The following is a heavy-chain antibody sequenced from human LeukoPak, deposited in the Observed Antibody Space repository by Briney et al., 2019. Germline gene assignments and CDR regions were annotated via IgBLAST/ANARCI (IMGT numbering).Heavy chain of an antibody. J-gene: IGHJ3*02. Sequence: GGSLRLSCAASGFTFSSYWMSWVRQAPGKGLEWVANIKQDGSEKYYVDSVKGRFTISRDNAKNSLYLQMNSLRAEDTAVYYCARVRGSSWSRDAFDIWGQGTMVTVSS. CDR3: ARVRGSSWSRDAFDI. V-gene: IGHV3-7*01. D-gene: IGHD6-6*01. CDR2: IKQDGSEK. CDR1: GFTFSSYW.